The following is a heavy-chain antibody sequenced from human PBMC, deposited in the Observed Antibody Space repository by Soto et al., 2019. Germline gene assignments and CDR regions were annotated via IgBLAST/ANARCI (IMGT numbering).Heavy chain of an antibody. J-gene: IGHJ4*02. CDR3: AKGCGWWDY. D-gene: IGHD6-19*01. CDR2: SRYSGAT. Sequence: QVQLQESGPRLVKPSETLSLTCTVSGVSMNNDYWSWIRQPPGRGLEWIGYSRYSGATRYNPSLWSRVTISLDTSKNQFSLKLTSVTAADAAVYFCAKGCGWWDYWGQGYLVTVSS. V-gene: IGHV4-59*01. CDR1: GVSMNNDY.